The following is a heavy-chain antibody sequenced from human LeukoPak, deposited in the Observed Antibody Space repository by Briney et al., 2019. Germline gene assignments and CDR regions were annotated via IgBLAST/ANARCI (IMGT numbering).Heavy chain of an antibody. V-gene: IGHV4-59*07. CDR3: AIGRDGYNYHVDY. J-gene: IGHJ4*02. Sequence: PSDTLSLTCTVSGGSISSYYWSWIRQPPGKGLEWIGYIYYSGSTNYNPSLKSRVTISVDTSKNQFSLKLSSVTAADTAVYYCAIGRDGYNYHVDYWGQGTLVSVSS. D-gene: IGHD5-24*01. CDR1: GGSISSYY. CDR2: IYYSGST.